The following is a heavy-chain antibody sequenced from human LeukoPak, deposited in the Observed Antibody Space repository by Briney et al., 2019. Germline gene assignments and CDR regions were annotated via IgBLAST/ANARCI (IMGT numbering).Heavy chain of an antibody. D-gene: IGHD2/OR15-2a*01. CDR2: INSRSSY. V-gene: IGHV3-21*01. CDR1: GFSFFNHG. J-gene: IGHJ4*02. Sequence: GGSLRLSCATSGFSFFNHGMSWVRQAPGKGLEWVSSINSRSSYYADSVKGRFTISRDNAKNSLYLQMNSLRAEDTAVYYCARALYLSAGSDYWGQGTLVTVSS. CDR3: ARALYLSAGSDY.